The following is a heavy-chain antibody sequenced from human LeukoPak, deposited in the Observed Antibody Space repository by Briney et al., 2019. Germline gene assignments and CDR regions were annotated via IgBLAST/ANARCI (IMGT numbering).Heavy chain of an antibody. CDR1: GFTVSSSF. J-gene: IGHJ4*02. V-gene: IGHV3-53*01. Sequence: GGSLRLSCAASGFTVSSSFLSWVRQAPGKGLEWVSVIYTGGSTYYADSVKGRFTISRDNSKNTVYLLMNSLRAEDTAVYYCAGGRGLISEDWGQGTLVTVSS. D-gene: IGHD2-15*01. CDR3: AGGRGLISED. CDR2: IYTGGST.